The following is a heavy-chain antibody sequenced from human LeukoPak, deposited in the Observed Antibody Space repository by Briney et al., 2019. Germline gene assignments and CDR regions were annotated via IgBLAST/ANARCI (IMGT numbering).Heavy chain of an antibody. CDR1: GFTFGDYA. D-gene: IGHD3-9*01. CDR3: ARAYYDILTGSNWFDP. CDR2: IKQDGSEK. J-gene: IGHJ5*02. Sequence: GGSLRLSCTASGFTFGDYAMSWVRQAPGKGLEWVANIKQDGSEKYYVDSVKGRFTISRDNAKNSLYLQMNSLRAEDTAVYYCARAYYDILTGSNWFDPWGQGTLVTVSS. V-gene: IGHV3-7*01.